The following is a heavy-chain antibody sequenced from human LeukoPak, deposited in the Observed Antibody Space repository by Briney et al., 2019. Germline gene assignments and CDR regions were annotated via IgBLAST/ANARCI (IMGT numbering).Heavy chain of an antibody. CDR1: GYTFTSYG. CDR2: ISAYNGNT. CDR3: ARDPPYYGSGSYYPPDP. V-gene: IGHV1-18*01. J-gene: IGHJ5*02. D-gene: IGHD3-10*01. Sequence: ASVKVSCKASGYTFTSYGISWVRQAPGQGLEWMGWISAYNGNTNYAQKLQGRVTMTTDTSTSTAYMELRSLRSDDTAVYYCARDPPYYGSGSYYPPDPWGQGTLVTVSS.